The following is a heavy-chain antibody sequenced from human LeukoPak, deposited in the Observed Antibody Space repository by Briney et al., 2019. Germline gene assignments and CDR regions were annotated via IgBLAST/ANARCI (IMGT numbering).Heavy chain of an antibody. J-gene: IGHJ4*02. V-gene: IGHV5-51*01. CDR3: ARVVGTTHLDY. D-gene: IGHD1-7*01. CDR2: IYRGDSDT. Sequence: GESLKISCQVSGYSFINYWIGWVRQMPGKGLEWMGIIYRGDSDTRYSPPFQGQVTISADKSITTAYLQWSSLKASDTAMYYCARVVGTTHLDYWGQGTLVTVSS. CDR1: GYSFINYW.